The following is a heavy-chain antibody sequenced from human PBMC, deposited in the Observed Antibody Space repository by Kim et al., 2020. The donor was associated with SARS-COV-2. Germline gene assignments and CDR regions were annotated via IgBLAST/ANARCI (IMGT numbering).Heavy chain of an antibody. CDR2: IWYDGSNK. CDR1: GFTFSSYG. D-gene: IGHD2-21*01. J-gene: IGHJ4*02. Sequence: GGSLRLSCAASGFTFSSYGMHWVRQAPGKGLEWVAVIWYDGSNKYYADSVKGRFTISRDNSKNTLYLQMNSLRAEDTAVYYCAREGGGARRGDYWGQGTLVTVSS. V-gene: IGHV3-33*01. CDR3: AREGGGARRGDY.